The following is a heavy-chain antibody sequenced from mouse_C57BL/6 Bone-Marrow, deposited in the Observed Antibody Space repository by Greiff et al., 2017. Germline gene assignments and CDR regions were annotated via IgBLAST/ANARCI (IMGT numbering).Heavy chain of an antibody. CDR1: GFTFSSYA. D-gene: IGHD2-3*01. V-gene: IGHV5-4*01. J-gene: IGHJ4*01. CDR2: ISDGGSYT. CDR3: AREMMVTTYAMDY. Sequence: VQLKESGGGLVKPGGSLKLSCAASGFTFSSYAMSWVRQTPEKRLEWVATISDGGSYTYYPDNVKGRFTISRDNAKNNLYLQMSHLKSEDTAMYYCAREMMVTTYAMDYWGQGTSVTVSS.